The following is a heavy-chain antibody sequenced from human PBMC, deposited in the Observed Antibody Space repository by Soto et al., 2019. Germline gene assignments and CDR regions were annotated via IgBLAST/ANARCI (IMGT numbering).Heavy chain of an antibody. CDR1: GFTFGDYY. D-gene: IGHD5-18*01. CDR2: ISSSGSTI. CDR3: ARAPPYYSYGDY. V-gene: IGHV3-11*01. J-gene: IGHJ4*02. Sequence: GGSLRLSCAASGFTFGDYYMSWVRQAPGKGLEWVSYISSSGSTIYYADSVKGRFTISRDNAKNSLYLQMNSLRAEDTAVYYCARAPPYYSYGDYWGQGTLVTVSS.